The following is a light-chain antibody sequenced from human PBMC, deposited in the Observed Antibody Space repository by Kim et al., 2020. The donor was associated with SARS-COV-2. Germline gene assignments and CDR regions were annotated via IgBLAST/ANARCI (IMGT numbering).Light chain of an antibody. CDR3: AAWDDSLSVGV. CDR1: SSNIGSNY. J-gene: IGLJ3*02. V-gene: IGLV1-47*01. Sequence: GQRGTVSCSGSSSNIGSNYVYWYRQLPGTAPKLLIYRNNQRPSGVRDRFSGSKSGTSASLAISGLRSEDEADYYCAAWDDSLSVGVFGGGTQLTVL. CDR2: RNN.